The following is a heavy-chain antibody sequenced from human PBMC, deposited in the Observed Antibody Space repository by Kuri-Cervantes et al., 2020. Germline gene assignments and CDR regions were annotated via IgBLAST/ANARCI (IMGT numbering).Heavy chain of an antibody. CDR2: ISYDGSNK. J-gene: IGHJ4*02. CDR3: ARTTTTVTTLPHDY. D-gene: IGHD4-17*01. V-gene: IGHV3-30-3*01. CDR1: GFTFSSYA. Sequence: GGSLRLSCAASGFTFSSYAMHWVRQAPGKGLEWVAVISYDGSNKYYADSVKGRFTISRDNSKNTLYLQMNSLRAEDTAVYYCARTTTTVTTLPHDYWGQGTLVTVSS.